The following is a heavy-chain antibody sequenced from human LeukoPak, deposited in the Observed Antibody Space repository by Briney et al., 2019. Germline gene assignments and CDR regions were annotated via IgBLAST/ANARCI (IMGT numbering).Heavy chain of an antibody. D-gene: IGHD2-15*01. CDR2: IYYSGST. Sequence: SETLSLTCTVSGGSISSYYWSWTRQPPGKGLEWIGYIYYSGSTNYNPSLKSRVTISVDTSKNQFSLKLSSVTAADTAVYYCARDASRILSPLYYFDYWGQGTLVTVSS. CDR3: ARDASRILSPLYYFDY. J-gene: IGHJ4*02. V-gene: IGHV4-59*01. CDR1: GGSISSYY.